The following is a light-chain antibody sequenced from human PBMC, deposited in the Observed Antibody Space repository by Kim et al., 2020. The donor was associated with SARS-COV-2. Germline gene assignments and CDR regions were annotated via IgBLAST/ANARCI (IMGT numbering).Light chain of an antibody. Sequence: GPTITVSCSGRSYNIGSNRIACYQPPPGTDPKLLICSTNQRPSGVPNRFSGSKSGTSASLAISGLRSDDEADYYCATWDDSLRAFVFGTGTKVTVL. CDR1: SYNIGSNR. J-gene: IGLJ1*01. V-gene: IGLV1-47*02. CDR3: ATWDDSLRAFV. CDR2: STN.